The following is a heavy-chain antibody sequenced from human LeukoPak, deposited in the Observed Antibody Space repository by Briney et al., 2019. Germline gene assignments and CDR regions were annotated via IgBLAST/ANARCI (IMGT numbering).Heavy chain of an antibody. D-gene: IGHD6-6*01. CDR1: GGSISSYY. CDR3: ARVGEQLVRDYYYYMDV. J-gene: IGHJ6*03. V-gene: IGHV4-59*01. CDR2: IYYSGST. Sequence: SETLSLTCTVSGGSISSYYWSWIRQPPGKGLEWIGYIYYSGSTNYNPSLKSRVTISVDTSKNQFSLKLSSVTAADTAVFYCARVGEQLVRDYYYYMDVWGKGTTVTVSS.